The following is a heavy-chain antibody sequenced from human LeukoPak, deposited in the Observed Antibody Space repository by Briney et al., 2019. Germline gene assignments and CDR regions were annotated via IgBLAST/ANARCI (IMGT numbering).Heavy chain of an antibody. CDR2: ISSSGSTI. J-gene: IGHJ3*02. V-gene: IGHV3-48*03. D-gene: IGHD3-22*01. Sequence: PGGSLRLSCAASGFTFSSYEMNWVRQAPGKGLEWVSYISSSGSTIYYADSVKGRFTISRDNAKNSLFLQMNSLRAEDTAAYYCARGPFPYYYDSSGYRKRAFDIWGRGTIVTVSS. CDR3: ARGPFPYYYDSSGYRKRAFDI. CDR1: GFTFSSYE.